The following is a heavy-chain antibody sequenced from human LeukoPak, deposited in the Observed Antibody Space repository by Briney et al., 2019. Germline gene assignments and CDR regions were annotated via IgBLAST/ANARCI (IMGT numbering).Heavy chain of an antibody. Sequence: ASVKVSCKASGYTFTSYGISWVRQAPGQGLEWMGWISAYNGNTNYAQKLQGRVTMTTDTSTSTAYMELRSLRSDDTAVYYCARDETSYSYSKFHDYWGQGTLVTVSS. D-gene: IGHD5-18*01. CDR1: GYTFTSYG. V-gene: IGHV1-18*01. CDR2: ISAYNGNT. J-gene: IGHJ4*02. CDR3: ARDETSYSYSKFHDY.